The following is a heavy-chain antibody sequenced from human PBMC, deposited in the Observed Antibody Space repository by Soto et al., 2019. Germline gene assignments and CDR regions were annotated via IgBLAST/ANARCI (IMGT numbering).Heavy chain of an antibody. CDR1: GYTLTESS. CDR2: FDPEDGET. D-gene: IGHD4-17*01. J-gene: IGHJ6*02. CDR3: ATRDTVGIYYGMDV. Sequence: QVPLVQSGAEVKKPGASVKVSCKVSGYTLTESSMHWVRHTPGKGLEWMGGFDPEDGETSYAQNFQGRVTMTEDTSTDTAYMELSSLRSEDTAVYYCATRDTVGIYYGMDVWGQGTTVTVSS. V-gene: IGHV1-24*01.